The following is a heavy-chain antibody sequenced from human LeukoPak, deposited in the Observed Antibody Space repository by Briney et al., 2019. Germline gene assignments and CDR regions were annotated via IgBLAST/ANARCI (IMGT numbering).Heavy chain of an antibody. D-gene: IGHD3-10*01. V-gene: IGHV4-61*09. CDR2: INHSGST. J-gene: IGHJ6*03. Sequence: SQTLSLTCTVSGGSISSGSYYWSWIRQPAGKGLEWIGEINHSGSTNYNPSLKSRVTILVDTSKNQFSLKLSSVTAADTAVYYCAGSGSYFYYYYYYMDVWGKGTTVTVSS. CDR3: AGSGSYFYYYYYYMDV. CDR1: GGSISSGSYY.